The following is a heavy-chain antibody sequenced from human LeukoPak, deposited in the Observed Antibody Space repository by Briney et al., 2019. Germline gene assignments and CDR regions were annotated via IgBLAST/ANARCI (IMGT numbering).Heavy chain of an antibody. J-gene: IGHJ6*02. CDR3: ARGGAIVATKWLTHYYGMDV. V-gene: IGHV4-59*01. Sequence: SETLSLTCTVSGGSISSYYWSWIRQPPGKGLEWIGYINYSGSTNYNPSLKSRVTISVDTSKNQFSLKLSSVTAADTAVYYCARGGAIVATKWLTHYYGMDVWGQGTTVTVSS. CDR1: GGSISSYY. CDR2: INYSGST. D-gene: IGHD5-12*01.